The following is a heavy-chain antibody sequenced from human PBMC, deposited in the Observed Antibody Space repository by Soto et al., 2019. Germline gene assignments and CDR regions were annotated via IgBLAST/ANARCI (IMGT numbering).Heavy chain of an antibody. V-gene: IGHV3-23*01. Sequence: GGSLRLSCAASGFTFSSYAMSWVRQAPGKGLEWVSAISGSGGSTYYADSVKGRFTISRDNSKNTLYLQMNSLRAEDTAVYYCAKQSSGSYLFYYFDYWGQGTLLTVSS. CDR3: AKQSSGSYLFYYFDY. J-gene: IGHJ4*02. CDR2: ISGSGGST. CDR1: GFTFSSYA. D-gene: IGHD1-26*01.